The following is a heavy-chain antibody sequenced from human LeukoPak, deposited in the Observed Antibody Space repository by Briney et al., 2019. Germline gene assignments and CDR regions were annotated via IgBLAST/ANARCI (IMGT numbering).Heavy chain of an antibody. V-gene: IGHV3-23*01. D-gene: IGHD3-3*01. CDR1: GFTFSSYA. CDR2: ISGSGDST. J-gene: IGHJ4*02. Sequence: GGSLRLSCAASGFTFSSYAMTWVRQAPGKGLEWVSTISGSGDSTYYGDSVKGRFIISRDNSKNTLYLQMNSLRAEDTAVYYCALLRFNTGVDYWGQGALVTVSS. CDR3: ALLRFNTGVDY.